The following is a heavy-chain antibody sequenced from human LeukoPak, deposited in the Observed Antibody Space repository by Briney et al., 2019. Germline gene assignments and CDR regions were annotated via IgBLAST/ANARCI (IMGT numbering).Heavy chain of an antibody. Sequence: AASVKVSCKASGYTFTSYYMHWVRQAPGQGLEWMGIINPSGGSTSYAQKFQGRVTMTRDTSTSTVYMELSSLRSEDTAVYYCARDHPPYSGSYRRSYYFDYWGQGTLVTVSS. D-gene: IGHD1-26*01. J-gene: IGHJ4*02. CDR1: GYTFTSYY. CDR3: ARDHPPYSGSYRRSYYFDY. CDR2: INPSGGST. V-gene: IGHV1-46*01.